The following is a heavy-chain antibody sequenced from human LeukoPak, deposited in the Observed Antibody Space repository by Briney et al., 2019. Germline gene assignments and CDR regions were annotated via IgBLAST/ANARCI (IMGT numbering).Heavy chain of an antibody. CDR3: ARVRVSSYYGMDI. CDR1: GFTFSNYW. Sequence: GSLRLSCAASGFTFSNYWMSSVRQAPGKGLEWVANIKEDESEKYYVDSVKGRFTISRDNAKNSLYLQMNGLRAEDTAVYYCARVRVSSYYGMDIWGQGTTVTVSS. D-gene: IGHD2/OR15-2a*01. J-gene: IGHJ6*02. CDR2: IKEDESEK. V-gene: IGHV3-7*05.